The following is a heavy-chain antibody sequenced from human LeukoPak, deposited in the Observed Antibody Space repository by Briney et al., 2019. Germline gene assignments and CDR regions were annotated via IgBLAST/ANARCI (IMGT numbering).Heavy chain of an antibody. CDR3: ARAILDAARRVITYDFDY. Sequence: GESLTLSCAVSGFTVSSNYMSWVRQAPGQGLEWVSVSYSSGSTYYTDTVKGRFTISRDNSQNTLYLQMNRLRAEDTAGYYCARAILDAARRVITYDFDYWGQGTLVTVSS. D-gene: IGHD3-10*01. V-gene: IGHV3-53*01. J-gene: IGHJ4*02. CDR1: GFTVSSNY. CDR2: SYSSGST.